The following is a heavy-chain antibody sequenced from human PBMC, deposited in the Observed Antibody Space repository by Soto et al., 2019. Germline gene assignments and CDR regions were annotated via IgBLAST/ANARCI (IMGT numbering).Heavy chain of an antibody. V-gene: IGHV1-69*13. CDR1: GGTFSSYA. Sequence: ASVKVSCKTSGGTFSSYAISWVRQAPGQGLEWMGGIIPISGTANFAQKFQDRVTITADESTSTAYMELSSLRSEDTAVYYCARGELQYYGSGSYLYYFDYWGQGTLVTVSS. D-gene: IGHD3-10*01. CDR3: ARGELQYYGSGSYLYYFDY. J-gene: IGHJ4*02. CDR2: IIPISGTA.